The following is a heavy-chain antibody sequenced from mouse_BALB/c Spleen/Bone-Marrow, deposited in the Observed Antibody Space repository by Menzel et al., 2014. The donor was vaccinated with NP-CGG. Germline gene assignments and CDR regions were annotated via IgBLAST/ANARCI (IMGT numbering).Heavy chain of an antibody. CDR3: ARDGNYRYATDY. CDR2: INPSNGRT. J-gene: IGHJ4*01. Sequence: VQLQQSGDELVKPGASVKLSCKASGFTFTSYWIHWVKQRPGQGPEWIGEINPSNGRTNYNEKFKSKATLTEDKSSSTAYMQLSSLTSEDSAVYYCARDGNYRYATDYWGQGTSVTVSS. CDR1: GFTFTSYW. D-gene: IGHD2-1*01. V-gene: IGHV1S81*02.